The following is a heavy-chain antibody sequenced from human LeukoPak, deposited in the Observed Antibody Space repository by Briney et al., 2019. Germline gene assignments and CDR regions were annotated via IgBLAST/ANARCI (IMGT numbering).Heavy chain of an antibody. V-gene: IGHV3-23*01. D-gene: IGHD3/OR15-3a*01. Sequence: PGGSLRLSCAVSGITLSNYGMSWVRQAPGKGLERVAGISDSGGSTKYADSVKGRFTISRDNPKNTLYLQMNSLRAEDTAVYFCAKRGVVIRVILVGFHKEAYYFESWGQGALVTVSS. CDR3: AKRGVVIRVILVGFHKEAYYFES. CDR2: ISDSGGST. J-gene: IGHJ4*02. CDR1: GITLSNYG.